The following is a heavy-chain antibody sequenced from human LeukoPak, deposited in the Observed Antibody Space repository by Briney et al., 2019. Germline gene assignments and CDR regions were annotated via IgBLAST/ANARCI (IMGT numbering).Heavy chain of an antibody. J-gene: IGHJ4*02. V-gene: IGHV3-53*05. CDR1: GFTVNSNY. CDR3: AKESKTGYSTSSYFDY. CDR2: IYSGGTT. D-gene: IGHD6-13*01. Sequence: GGSLRLSCAASGFTVNSNYMSWFRQAPGQGLEWVSIIYSGGTTHYADSVKGRFTISRDSSKNTLYLQMDSLRVEDTAVYYCAKESKTGYSTSSYFDYWGQGTLVTVSS.